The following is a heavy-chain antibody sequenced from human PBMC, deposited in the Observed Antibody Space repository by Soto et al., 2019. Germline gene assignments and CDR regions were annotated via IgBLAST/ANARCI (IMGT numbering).Heavy chain of an antibody. CDR2: IKRKTDGGTT. J-gene: IGHJ4*02. Sequence: SVSNAWMNWVRQAPGKGLEWVGRIKRKTDGGTTDYAAPVKGRFTISRDDSKNTLYLQMNSLKTEDTAVYYCTTPTYYDFWSGYLRWGQGTLVTVSS. D-gene: IGHD3-3*01. CDR3: TTPTYYDFWSGYLR. V-gene: IGHV3-15*07. CDR1: SVSNAW.